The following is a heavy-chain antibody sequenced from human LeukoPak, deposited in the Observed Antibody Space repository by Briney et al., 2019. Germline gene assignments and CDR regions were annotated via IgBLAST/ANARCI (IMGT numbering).Heavy chain of an antibody. CDR1: GGSISSGGYY. CDR3: ARDQSAGTFDY. Sequence: SETLSLTRTVSGGSISSGGYYWSWIRQHPGKGLEWIGYIYYSGSTYYNPSLKSRVTISVDTSKNQFSLKLSSVTAADTAVYYCARDQSAGTFDYWGQGTLVTVSS. J-gene: IGHJ4*02. V-gene: IGHV4-31*03. D-gene: IGHD1-1*01. CDR2: IYYSGST.